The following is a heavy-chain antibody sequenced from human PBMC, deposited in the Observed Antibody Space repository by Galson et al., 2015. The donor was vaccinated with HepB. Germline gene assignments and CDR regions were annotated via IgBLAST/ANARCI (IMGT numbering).Heavy chain of an antibody. V-gene: IGHV3-30*04. CDR1: GFTFSSYA. CDR2: ISYDGSNK. D-gene: IGHD6-19*01. CDR3: AKDDSTGYYYFDH. Sequence: SLRLSCAASGFTFSSYAMHWVRQAPGKGLEWVAVISYDGSNKYYADSVKGRFTISRDNSKNTLYLQMNSLRGEDTAVYYCAKDDSTGYYYFDHWGQGTLVTVTS. J-gene: IGHJ4*02.